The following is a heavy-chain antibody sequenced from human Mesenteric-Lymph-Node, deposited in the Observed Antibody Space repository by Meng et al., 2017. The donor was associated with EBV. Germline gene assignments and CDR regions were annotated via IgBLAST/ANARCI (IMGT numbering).Heavy chain of an antibody. V-gene: IGHV1-2*02. CDR3: ARLTTVTPNWFDP. CDR1: GYTFTTYA. Sequence: QAQLVQSGAEVKKPGASVKVSCKASGYTFTTYAIHWVRQAPGQRPEWMGWLNADSGGTNYAQKFQGRVTMTRDTSISTAYMELSGLRSDDTAVYYCARLTTVTPNWFDPWGQGTLVTVSS. J-gene: IGHJ5*02. D-gene: IGHD4-17*01. CDR2: LNADSGGT.